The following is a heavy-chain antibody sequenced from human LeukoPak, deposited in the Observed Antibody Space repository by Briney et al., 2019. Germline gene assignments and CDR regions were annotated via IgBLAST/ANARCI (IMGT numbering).Heavy chain of an antibody. CDR2: IYYSGST. V-gene: IGHV4-30-4*07. CDR3: AREGILSDYYDSSGYDNWFDP. D-gene: IGHD3-22*01. CDR1: GGSISSGGYS. J-gene: IGHJ5*02. Sequence: SETLSLTCAVSGGSISSGGYSWSWIRQPPGKGLEWIGYIYYSGSTYYNPSLKSRVTISVDTSKNQFSLKLSSVTAADTAVYYCAREGILSDYYDSSGYDNWFDPWGQGTLVTVSS.